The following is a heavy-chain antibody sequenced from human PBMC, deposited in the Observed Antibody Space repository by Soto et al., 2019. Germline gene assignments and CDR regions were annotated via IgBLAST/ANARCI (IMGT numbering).Heavy chain of an antibody. CDR2: INHSGST. Sequence: PSETLSLTCAVYGGSFSGYYWSWIRQPPGKGLEWIGEINHSGSTKYNPSLKSRVTISVDTSKNQFSLKLSSVTAADTAVYYCARRGDCSTTSCLTFGVWGQGNQVTVSS. J-gene: IGHJ4*02. V-gene: IGHV4-34*01. CDR3: ARRGDCSTTSCLTFGV. D-gene: IGHD2-2*01. CDR1: GGSFSGYY.